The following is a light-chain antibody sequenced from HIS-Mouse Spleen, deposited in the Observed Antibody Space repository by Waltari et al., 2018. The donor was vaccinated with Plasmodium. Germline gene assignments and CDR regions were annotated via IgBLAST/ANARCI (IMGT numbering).Light chain of an antibody. CDR2: EGS. J-gene: IGLJ2*01. V-gene: IGLV2-23*03. CDR3: CSYAGSSTVVV. CDR1: SSDVGSYNL. Sequence: QSALTQPASVSGSPGQSITISCTGTSSDVGSYNLVSWYQQHPGKAPKLVIYEGSKRPSVVSNLFSGSKSGNTASLTISGLQAEDEADYYCCSYAGSSTVVVFGGGTKLTVL.